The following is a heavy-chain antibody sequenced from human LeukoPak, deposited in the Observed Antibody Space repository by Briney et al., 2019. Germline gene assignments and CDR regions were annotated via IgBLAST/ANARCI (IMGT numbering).Heavy chain of an antibody. CDR3: AKALTSGWYLDAFNI. Sequence: GGSLRLSCAASGFTFSSCGMHWVRQAPGKGLEWVAVISYDGSNKYYADSVKGRFTISRDNSKNTLFLEMNSLRAEDTADYYCAKALTSGWYLDAFNIWGQGTMVTVSS. CDR2: ISYDGSNK. D-gene: IGHD6-19*01. V-gene: IGHV3-30*18. J-gene: IGHJ3*02. CDR1: GFTFSSCG.